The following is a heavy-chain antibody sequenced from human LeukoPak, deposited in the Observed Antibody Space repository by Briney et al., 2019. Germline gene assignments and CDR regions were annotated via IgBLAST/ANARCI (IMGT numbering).Heavy chain of an antibody. CDR1: GGTFSSYA. CDR3: ARGLLGYCRGGSCYSGSFDY. Sequence: SVKVSCKASGGTFSSYAISWVRQAPGQGLEWMGGIIPIFGTANYAQKFQGRVTITADESTSTAYMELSSPRSEDTAVYYCARGLLGYCRGGSCYSGSFDYWGQGTLVTVSS. D-gene: IGHD2-15*01. V-gene: IGHV1-69*13. J-gene: IGHJ4*02. CDR2: IIPIFGTA.